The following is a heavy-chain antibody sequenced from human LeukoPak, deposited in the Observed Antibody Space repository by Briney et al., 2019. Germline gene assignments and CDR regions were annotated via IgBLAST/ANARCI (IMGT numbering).Heavy chain of an antibody. CDR3: ARSTALLTDY. J-gene: IGHJ4*02. Sequence: SETLSLTCAVYGGSFSGYYWSWIRQPPGKGLEWIGEINHSGSTNHNPSLKSRVTISVDTSKNQFSLKLSSVTAADTAVYYCARSTALLTDYWGQGTLVTVSS. V-gene: IGHV4-34*01. D-gene: IGHD4-4*01. CDR1: GGSFSGYY. CDR2: INHSGST.